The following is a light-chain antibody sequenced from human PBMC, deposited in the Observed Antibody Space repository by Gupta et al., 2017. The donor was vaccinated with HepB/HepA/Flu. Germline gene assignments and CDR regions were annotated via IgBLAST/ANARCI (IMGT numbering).Light chain of an antibody. Sequence: SVLTPPHSAPGAPGQTAIISCYGSSSNIGINFVYWYQPRTGTAPKLLMYSDKQRPSGVPERFSGSKSGTSASLAISGLRSGDEADYYCAAWEDNLRGSVFGGGTKLTVL. CDR3: AAWEDNLRGSV. J-gene: IGLJ3*02. CDR2: SDK. CDR1: SSNIGINF. V-gene: IGLV1-47*02.